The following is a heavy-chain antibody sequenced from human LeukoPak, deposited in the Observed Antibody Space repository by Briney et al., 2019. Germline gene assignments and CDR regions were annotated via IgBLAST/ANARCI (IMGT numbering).Heavy chain of an antibody. D-gene: IGHD4/OR15-4a*01. J-gene: IGHJ6*03. CDR1: GLAFGSHA. CDR2: ISDTGGYI. Sequence: GGSLRLSCAASGLAFGSHAMNWVRQAPGKGLEWVSVISDTGGYIYYADSVRGRYTISRDNSKNTLYLQMDSLRAEDTAVYYCAKRGGMVPTTHFYYYYMDVWGKGTTVTVSS. CDR3: AKRGGMVPTTHFYYYYMDV. V-gene: IGHV3-23*01.